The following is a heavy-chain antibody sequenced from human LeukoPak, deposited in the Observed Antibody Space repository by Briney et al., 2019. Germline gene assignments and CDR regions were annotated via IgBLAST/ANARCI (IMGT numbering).Heavy chain of an antibody. D-gene: IGHD1-26*01. V-gene: IGHV3-30*04. Sequence: GGSLRLSCAASGFTFNNFPMHWVRQAPGKGLEWVAVISYDGSNKYYADSVKGRFTISRDNSKNTLYLQINSLRAEDTAVYYCARDVSGRYYYCDDWGQGTLVTVSS. CDR1: GFTFNNFP. CDR2: ISYDGSNK. CDR3: ARDVSGRYYYCDD. J-gene: IGHJ4*02.